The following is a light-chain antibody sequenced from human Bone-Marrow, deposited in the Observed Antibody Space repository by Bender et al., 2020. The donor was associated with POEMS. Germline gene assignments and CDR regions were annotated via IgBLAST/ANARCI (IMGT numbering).Light chain of an antibody. CDR2: DVA. CDR1: SRDVENYDL. CDR3: YSYAGAYTYV. V-gene: IGLV2-11*01. Sequence: QSALTQPASVSGSPGQSITLSCAGTSRDVENYDLVSWYQHHPGKAPKLMIFDVAKRPSGVPDRFSGSKSGNTASLTISRLQAEDEADYYCYSYAGAYTYVFGSGTKVTVL. J-gene: IGLJ1*01.